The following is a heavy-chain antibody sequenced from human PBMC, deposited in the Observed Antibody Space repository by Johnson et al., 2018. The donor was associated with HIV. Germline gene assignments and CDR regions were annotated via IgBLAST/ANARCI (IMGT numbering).Heavy chain of an antibody. D-gene: IGHD5-12*01. CDR1: GFTFSTYG. V-gene: IGHV3-33*08. Sequence: VQLVESGGGLVQPGGSLRLSCAASGFTFSTYGMHWVRQAPGKGLEWVEVMWYDGSNKYYADSVKGRFTISRDNSKNTLYLQMNSLTPEDTAVYYCARGAVSGYVSVDAFHIWGQGTMVTVSS. J-gene: IGHJ3*02. CDR3: ARGAVSGYVSVDAFHI. CDR2: MWYDGSNK.